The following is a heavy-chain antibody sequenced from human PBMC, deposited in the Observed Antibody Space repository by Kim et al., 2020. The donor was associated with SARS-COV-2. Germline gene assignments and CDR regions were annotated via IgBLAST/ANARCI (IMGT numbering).Heavy chain of an antibody. D-gene: IGHD5-12*01. CDR2: IYSGGST. Sequence: GGSLRLSCAASGFTVSSNYMSWVRQAPGKGLEWVSVIYSGGSTYYADSVKGRFTISRDNSKNTLYLQMNSLRAEDTAVYYCARTGIYYYIDYWGQGTLVTVSS. V-gene: IGHV3-66*01. CDR1: GFTVSSNY. J-gene: IGHJ4*02. CDR3: ARTGIYYYIDY.